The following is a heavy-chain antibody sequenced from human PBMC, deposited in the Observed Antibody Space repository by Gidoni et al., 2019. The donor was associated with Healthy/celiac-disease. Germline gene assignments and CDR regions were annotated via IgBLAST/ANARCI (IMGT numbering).Heavy chain of an antibody. V-gene: IGHV3-13*01. D-gene: IGHD3-10*01. J-gene: IGHJ4*02. CDR3: ARDAGTYGFDY. CDR1: GFTFSSYD. Sequence: EVQLVESGGGLVQPGGSLRLACAASGFTFSSYDMHWVSQATGKGLEWFSAIGTAGDTYYPGSVKGRFTISRENAKNSLYLQMNSLRAGDTAVYYCARDAGTYGFDYWGQGTLVTVSS. CDR2: IGTAGDT.